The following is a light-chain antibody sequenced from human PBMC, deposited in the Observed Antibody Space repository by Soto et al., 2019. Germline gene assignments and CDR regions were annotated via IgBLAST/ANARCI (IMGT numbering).Light chain of an antibody. J-gene: IGKJ1*01. CDR2: GIS. V-gene: IGKV3-15*01. CDR1: QSVTTN. CDR3: QQYIDWPRT. Sequence: EIVMTQSSATLSVSPGERATLSCRASQSVTTNLAWYQQRPGQAPRLLIYGISTRAAGVPARFSGSGSGTEFTLTISSLQSEDFAAYYCQQYIDWPRTFGQGTKVEIK.